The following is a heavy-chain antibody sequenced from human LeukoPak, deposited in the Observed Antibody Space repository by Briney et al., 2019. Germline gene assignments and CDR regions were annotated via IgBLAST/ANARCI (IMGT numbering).Heavy chain of an antibody. V-gene: IGHV3-33*01. CDR2: IWSDGSDK. CDR3: ARGGGLDV. Sequence: PGGSLRLSCAASGFSFSYYGMHWVRQAPGKGLEWVAVIWSDGSDKYYADSVKGRFTISRDNSKNTVFLQMSNLRAEDTAVYFCARGGGLDVWGQGATVTVSS. CDR1: GFSFSYYG. J-gene: IGHJ6*02. D-gene: IGHD3-16*01.